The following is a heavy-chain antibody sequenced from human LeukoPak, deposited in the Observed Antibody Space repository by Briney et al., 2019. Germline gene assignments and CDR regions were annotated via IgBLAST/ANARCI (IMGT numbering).Heavy chain of an antibody. D-gene: IGHD1-1*01. CDR1: GGTFSSYT. CDR2: IIPILGIA. J-gene: IGHJ5*02. Sequence: SVKVSCKASGGTFSSYTISWVRQAPGQGLEWMGRIIPILGIANYAQKFQGRVTITADKSTSTAYMELSSLRSEDTAVYYCARGTHNWNDAIPTQGVEYWFDPWGQGTLVTVSS. V-gene: IGHV1-69*02. CDR3: ARGTHNWNDAIPTQGVEYWFDP.